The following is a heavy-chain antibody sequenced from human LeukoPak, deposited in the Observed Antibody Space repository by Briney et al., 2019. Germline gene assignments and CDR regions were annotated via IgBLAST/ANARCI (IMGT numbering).Heavy chain of an antibody. V-gene: IGHV3-23*01. Sequence: GGSLRLSCAASGFTFSSYAMSWVRQAPGKGLEWVSAISGSGGSTHYADSVKGRFTISRDNSKNTLYLQMNSLRAEDTAVYYCAKDPRIAVAVIDYWGQGTLVTVSS. CDR3: AKDPRIAVAVIDY. CDR1: GFTFSSYA. D-gene: IGHD6-19*01. J-gene: IGHJ4*02. CDR2: ISGSGGST.